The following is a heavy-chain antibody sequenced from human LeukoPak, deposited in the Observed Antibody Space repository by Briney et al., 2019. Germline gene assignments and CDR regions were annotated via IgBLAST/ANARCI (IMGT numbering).Heavy chain of an antibody. V-gene: IGHV3-21*01. CDR2: ISSSSSYI. CDR3: RRRHYYYYYMDV. CDR1: GFTFSSYS. Sequence: KSGGSLRLSCAASGFTFSSYSMNWVRQAPGKGLEWVSSISSSSSYIYYADSVKGRFTISRDNAKNSLYLQMNSLRAEDTAVYYCRRRHYYYYYMDVWGKGTTVTVSS. J-gene: IGHJ6*03.